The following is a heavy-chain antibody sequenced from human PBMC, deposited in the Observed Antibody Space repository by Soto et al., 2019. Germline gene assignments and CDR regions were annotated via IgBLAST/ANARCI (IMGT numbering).Heavy chain of an antibody. V-gene: IGHV5-51*01. J-gene: IGHJ6*02. Sequence: GESLKISCTASGYSFTTYWIAWVRQMPGKGLEWVGIINPGDFDTRYSPSFQGQVTISADRSISTAYLQWTSLKAADTAIYYCARHEQYYYYYYGMDVWGQGTTVTVSS. CDR1: GYSFTTYW. CDR2: INPGDFDT. CDR3: ARHEQYYYYYYGMDV.